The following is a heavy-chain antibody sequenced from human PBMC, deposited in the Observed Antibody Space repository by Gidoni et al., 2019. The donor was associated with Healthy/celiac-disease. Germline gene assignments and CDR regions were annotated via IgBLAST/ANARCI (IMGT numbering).Heavy chain of an antibody. Sequence: EAQRVASGRGLVQPGGSLRRSGADSGFTFSSYDMHWVRQATGKGLEWVSAIGTACDTYYPGSVKGRFTISRENAKNSLYLQMNSLRAGDTAVYYCARNSNYGSSWYFDLWGRGTLVTVSS. D-gene: IGHD4-4*01. J-gene: IGHJ2*01. CDR2: IGTACDT. CDR1: GFTFSSYD. V-gene: IGHV3-13*01. CDR3: ARNSNYGSSWYFDL.